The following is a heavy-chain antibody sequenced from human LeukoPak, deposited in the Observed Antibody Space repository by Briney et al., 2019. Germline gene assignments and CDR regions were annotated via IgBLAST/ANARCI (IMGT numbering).Heavy chain of an antibody. CDR2: INHSGST. D-gene: IGHD3-22*01. V-gene: IGHV4-34*01. CDR3: ARAPPSYYYDSSGYYYGLYYFDY. Sequence: SETLSLTCAVYGGSFSGYYWSWIRQPPGKGLEWIGEINHSGSTNYNPSLKSRVTISVDTSKNHFSLKLSSVTAADTAVYYCARAPPSYYYDSSGYYYGLYYFDYWGQGTLVTVSS. CDR1: GGSFSGYY. J-gene: IGHJ4*02.